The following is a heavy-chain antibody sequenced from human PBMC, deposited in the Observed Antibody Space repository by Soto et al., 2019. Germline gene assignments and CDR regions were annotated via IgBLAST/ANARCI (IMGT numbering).Heavy chain of an antibody. D-gene: IGHD3-10*01. J-gene: IGHJ3*02. CDR2: ISSSSSYI. Sequence: EVQLVESGGGLVKPGGSLRLSCAASGFTFSSYSMNWVRQAPGKXLEWVSSISSSSSYIYYADSVKGRFTISRDNAKNSLYLQMNSLRAEDTAVYYCARDSLWFGEFDAFDIWGQGTMVTVSS. CDR1: GFTFSSYS. CDR3: ARDSLWFGEFDAFDI. V-gene: IGHV3-21*01.